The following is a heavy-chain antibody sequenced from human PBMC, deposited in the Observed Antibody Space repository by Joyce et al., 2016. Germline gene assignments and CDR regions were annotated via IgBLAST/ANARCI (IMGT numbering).Heavy chain of an antibody. CDR3: AKSEARGAPIDY. J-gene: IGHJ4*02. Sequence: QVQLQGSGPGLVKHSQTLSLTCTVSGGPITRGGYYWGWLRQHPGKGLEWIGYIYHSGTTYYNPSLKSRVTISVDTSQNQFSLRLTSVTAADTGEYFCAKSEARGAPIDYWGQGTLVTVSS. V-gene: IGHV4-31*03. CDR2: IYHSGTT. D-gene: IGHD3-10*01. CDR1: GGPITRGGYY.